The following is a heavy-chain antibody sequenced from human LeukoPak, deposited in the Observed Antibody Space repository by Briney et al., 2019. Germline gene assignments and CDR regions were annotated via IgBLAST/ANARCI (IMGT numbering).Heavy chain of an antibody. CDR3: ARDHGDYYYYMDV. Sequence: GGSLRLSCAASGFTFSNYGMSWVRQAPGKGLEWVAGVISTGGSTYYADCGKGRFTISRDNAKNSLYLQMNSLRAEDTALYYCARDHGDYYYYMDVWGKGTTVTVSS. J-gene: IGHJ6*03. CDR2: VISTGGST. V-gene: IGHV3-23*01. D-gene: IGHD3-10*01. CDR1: GFTFSNYG.